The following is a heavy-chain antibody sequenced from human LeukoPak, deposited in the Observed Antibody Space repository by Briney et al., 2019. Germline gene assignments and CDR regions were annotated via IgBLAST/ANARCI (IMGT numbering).Heavy chain of an antibody. V-gene: IGHV6-1*01. D-gene: IGHD6-13*01. CDR1: GDTFYSSNKGTI. Sequence: SQTPSLTCAVSGDTFYSSNKGTIWHGVRQSPSRGLELLGRTYYRSKWYYDYAVSVKSRMTINPSKNQFSLQLNSVTPEDTAVYYCARGVGNSTNSYFDFWGQGTLVTVSS. J-gene: IGHJ4*02. CDR2: TYYRSKWYY. CDR3: ARGVGNSTNSYFDF.